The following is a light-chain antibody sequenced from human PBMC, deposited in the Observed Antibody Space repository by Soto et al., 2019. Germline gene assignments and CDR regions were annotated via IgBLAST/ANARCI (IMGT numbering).Light chain of an antibody. J-gene: IGLJ2*01. CDR3: CSYSGTSALV. CDR2: EVS. CDR1: NSDIGSYDL. V-gene: IGLV2-23*02. Sequence: QSALTQPASVSGSPGQSMTISCTGTNSDIGSYDLVSWYQQHPGKAPKLMIYEVSKRPSGLSNRFSGSKSGNTASLTISGLQAEDGADYYCCSYSGTSALVFGGGTKLTVL.